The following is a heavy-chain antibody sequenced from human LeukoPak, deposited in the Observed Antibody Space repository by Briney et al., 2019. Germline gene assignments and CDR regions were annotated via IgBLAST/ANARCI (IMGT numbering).Heavy chain of an antibody. CDR1: GGTFSSYA. D-gene: IGHD1-26*01. CDR2: IIPIFGTA. CDR3: ASSGSGSYRAFDY. J-gene: IGHJ4*02. Sequence: SVTVSCTASGGTFSSYAISWVRQAPGQGLEWMGGIIPIFGTANYAQKFQSRVAITADESTSTAYMELSSLRSEDTAVYYCASSGSGSYRAFDYWGQGTLVTVSS. V-gene: IGHV1-69*13.